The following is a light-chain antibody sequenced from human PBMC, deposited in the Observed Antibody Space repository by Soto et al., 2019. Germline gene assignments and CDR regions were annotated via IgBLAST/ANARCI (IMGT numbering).Light chain of an antibody. CDR2: AAF. J-gene: IGKJ2*01. V-gene: IGKV1-39*01. CDR3: QQSYSTPYT. Sequence: DIQMTQSPSSLSASVGDRVTITCRASQSISVYLNWYQQKPGKAPKLLIDAAFSLQSGVPSRFSGSGSGTDFTLTISSLQPEDFATYYCQQSYSTPYTFGQGTKLEIK. CDR1: QSISVY.